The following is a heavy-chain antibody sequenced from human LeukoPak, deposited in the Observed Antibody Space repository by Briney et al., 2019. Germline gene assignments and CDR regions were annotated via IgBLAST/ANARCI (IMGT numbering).Heavy chain of an antibody. CDR3: AKDRGFQPDAFDI. J-gene: IGHJ3*02. Sequence: PGGSLRLSCAASGFTVSTYYMIWVRQAPGKGLEWVSVIHSGGTTHYADSVKGRFTISRDNSKNTLYLQMNSLRAEDTAVYFCAKDRGFQPDAFDIWGQGTMVTVSS. CDR2: IHSGGTT. CDR1: GFTVSTYY. V-gene: IGHV3-53*01. D-gene: IGHD2-2*01.